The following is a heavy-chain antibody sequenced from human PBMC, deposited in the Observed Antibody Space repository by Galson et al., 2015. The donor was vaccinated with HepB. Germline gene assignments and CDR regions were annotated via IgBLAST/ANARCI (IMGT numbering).Heavy chain of an antibody. J-gene: IGHJ6*03. CDR3: ARDIGSGYFYMDV. CDR2: IGTAGET. D-gene: IGHD3-3*01. CDR1: GFTFSSHD. Sequence: SLRLSCAASGFTFSSHDMHWVRQATGKGLEWVSAIGTAGETYYPGSVKGRFTISRENAKNSLYLQMNSLGAGDTAVYYCARDIGSGYFYMDVWGKGTTVTVSS. V-gene: IGHV3-13*01.